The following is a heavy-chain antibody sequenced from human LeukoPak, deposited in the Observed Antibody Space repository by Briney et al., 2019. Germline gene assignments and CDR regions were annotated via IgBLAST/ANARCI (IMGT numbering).Heavy chain of an antibody. CDR3: ARDLWGGATPSDH. D-gene: IGHD3-16*01. CDR1: GYSFRNFE. V-gene: IGHV3-48*03. J-gene: IGHJ4*02. Sequence: PGGSLRLSCEASGYSFRNFEMNWVRQAPGKGLEYVAYISDSGDTVYYADSVKGRFTVSRDNAKSSLYLQMSSLRADDTGVYYCARDLWGGATPSDHWGQGTLVTVSS. CDR2: ISDSGDTV.